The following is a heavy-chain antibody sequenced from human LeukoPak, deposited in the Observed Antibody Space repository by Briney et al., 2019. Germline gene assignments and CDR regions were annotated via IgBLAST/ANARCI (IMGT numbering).Heavy chain of an antibody. V-gene: IGHV4-31*03. D-gene: IGHD3-16*01. J-gene: IGHJ4*02. CDR2: IYYRGNT. CDR3: ARDLSFGGN. Sequence: SETLSLTCTVSGGSISSSGYYWPWIRQPPEKGLEWIGYIYYRGNTYYNPSLRSRISIAMDTSKNQFSLNLTSVTAADTAIYYCARDLSFGGNWGQGTLVTVSS. CDR1: GGSISSSGYY.